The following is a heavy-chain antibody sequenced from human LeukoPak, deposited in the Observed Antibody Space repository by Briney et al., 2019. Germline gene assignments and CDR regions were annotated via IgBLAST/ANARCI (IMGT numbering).Heavy chain of an antibody. D-gene: IGHD6-6*01. J-gene: IGHJ4*02. CDR3: ARGRTEYSSSSAPFDY. Sequence: ASVKVSCKASGYTFTSYYMHWVRQAPGQGLEWMGIINPSGGNTSYAQKLQGRVTMTRDRSRSTVYMELSSMRSADTAVYYCARGRTEYSSSSAPFDYWGQGTLVTVSS. CDR1: GYTFTSYY. CDR2: INPSGGNT. V-gene: IGHV1-46*01.